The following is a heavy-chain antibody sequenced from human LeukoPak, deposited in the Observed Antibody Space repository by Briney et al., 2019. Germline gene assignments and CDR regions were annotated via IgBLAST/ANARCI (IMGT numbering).Heavy chain of an antibody. CDR3: ARVGRSSWHMDV. CDR1: GGSFSSHY. CDR2: IYYSGST. D-gene: IGHD6-13*01. J-gene: IGHJ6*03. V-gene: IGHV4-59*11. Sequence: SETLSLTCTVSGGSFSSHYWSWIRQPPGKGLEWIGDIYYSGSTNYNPSLKSRVTISVDTSKNQFSLKLRSVPAADRAVYYCARVGRSSWHMDVWGKGTTVTVSS.